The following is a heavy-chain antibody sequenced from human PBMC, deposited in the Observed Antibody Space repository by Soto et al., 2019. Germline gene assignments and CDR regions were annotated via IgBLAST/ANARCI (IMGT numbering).Heavy chain of an antibody. D-gene: IGHD3-9*01. J-gene: IGHJ3*02. Sequence: GGSLILSCAASGFSFYYYAMHWVRQAPGKGLEWVSGLSWNGGGIEYADSVKGRFAVSRDNSKKTLYLQMNSLRAEDTAVYYCVKEEYYDILTGSRGDAFDIWGQGTMVTVSS. CDR2: LSWNGGGI. CDR1: GFSFYYYA. V-gene: IGHV3-9*01. CDR3: VKEEYYDILTGSRGDAFDI.